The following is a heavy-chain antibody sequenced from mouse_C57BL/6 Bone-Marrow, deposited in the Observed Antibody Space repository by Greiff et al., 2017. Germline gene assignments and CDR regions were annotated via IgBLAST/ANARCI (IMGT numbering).Heavy chain of an antibody. Sequence: QVQLQQSGAELVMPGASVKLSCKASGYTFTSYWMHWVKQRPGQGLEWIGEIDPSDSYTNYNQKFKGKSTLTVDKSSSTAYMQLSSLTSEDSAVYYCARMRYYGSRGDFDVWGTGTTVTGSS. CDR1: GYTFTSYW. CDR3: ARMRYYGSRGDFDV. V-gene: IGHV1-69*01. D-gene: IGHD1-1*01. J-gene: IGHJ1*03. CDR2: IDPSDSYT.